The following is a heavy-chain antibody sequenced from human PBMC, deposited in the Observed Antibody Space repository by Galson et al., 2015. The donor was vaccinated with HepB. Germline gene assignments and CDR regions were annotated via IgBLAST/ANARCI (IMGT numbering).Heavy chain of an antibody. CDR3: ARMYYYGSGSYYPLDY. CDR2: ISWNGGST. CDR1: GFTFDDYG. J-gene: IGHJ4*02. Sequence: SLRLSCAASGFTFDDYGMSWVRQAPGKGLEWVSAISWNGGSTGYADSVKGRFTISRDNAKNSLYLQMNSLRAEDTALYYCARMYYYGSGSYYPLDYWGQGTLVTVSS. V-gene: IGHV3-20*04. D-gene: IGHD3-10*01.